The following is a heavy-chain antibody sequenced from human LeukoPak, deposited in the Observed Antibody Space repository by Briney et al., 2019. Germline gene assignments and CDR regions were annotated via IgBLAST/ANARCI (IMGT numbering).Heavy chain of an antibody. Sequence: PGGSLRLSCAASGFTFNNYAMHWVRQAPGKGLEWVAVIPYDGSSKYYADSVKGRFTISRDNSKNTLYLQMNSLRAEDTAVYYCAREWDQGYYDSSGYWLSYGMDVWGQGTTVTVSS. CDR2: IPYDGSSK. J-gene: IGHJ6*02. D-gene: IGHD3-22*01. CDR1: GFTFNNYA. V-gene: IGHV3-30-3*01. CDR3: AREWDQGYYDSSGYWLSYGMDV.